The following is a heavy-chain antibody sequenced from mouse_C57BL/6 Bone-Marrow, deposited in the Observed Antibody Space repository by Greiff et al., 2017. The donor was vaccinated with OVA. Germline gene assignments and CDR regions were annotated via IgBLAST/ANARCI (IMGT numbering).Heavy chain of an antibody. V-gene: IGHV1-22*01. D-gene: IGHD1-1*01. J-gene: IGHJ2*01. CDR3: ARETYYGSSYGFDY. CDR1: GYTFTDYN. Sequence: EVKLQESGPELVKPGASVKMSCKASGYTFTDYNMHWVKQSHGKSLEWIGYINPNNGGTSYNQKFKGKATLAVNKSSSTAYMELRSLTSEDSAVYYCARETYYGSSYGFDYWGQGTTLTVSS. CDR2: INPNNGGT.